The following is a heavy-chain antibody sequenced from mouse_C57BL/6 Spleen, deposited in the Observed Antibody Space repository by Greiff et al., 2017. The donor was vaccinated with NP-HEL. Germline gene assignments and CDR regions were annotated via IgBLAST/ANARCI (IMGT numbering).Heavy chain of an antibody. V-gene: IGHV1-50*01. CDR2: IDPSDSYT. D-gene: IGHD4-1*01. Sequence: VQLQQPGAELVKPGASVKLSCKASGYTFTSYWMQWVKQRPGQGLEWIGEIDPSDSYTNYNQKFKGKATLTVDTSSSTAYMQLSSLTSEDSAVYYCARNWDEKYFDVWGTGTTVTVSS. CDR3: ARNWDEKYFDV. CDR1: GYTFTSYW. J-gene: IGHJ1*03.